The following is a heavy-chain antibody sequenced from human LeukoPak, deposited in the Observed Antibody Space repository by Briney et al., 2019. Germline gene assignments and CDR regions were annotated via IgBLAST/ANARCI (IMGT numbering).Heavy chain of an antibody. V-gene: IGHV4-39*01. Sequence: SETLSLTYTVSGGSTGSGNYYWGWIRQPPGKGLEWIGGISSSGNTYYNPSLKSRITISIDTSKNHFSLKLSSVTAADTAVYYCARQGKLNWFDPWGQGTLVTVSS. J-gene: IGHJ5*02. CDR1: GGSTGSGNYY. D-gene: IGHD3-10*01. CDR3: ARQGKLNWFDP. CDR2: ISSSGNT.